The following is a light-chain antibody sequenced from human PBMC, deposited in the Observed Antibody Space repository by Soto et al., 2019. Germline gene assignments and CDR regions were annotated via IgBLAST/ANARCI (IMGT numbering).Light chain of an antibody. CDR1: QTLLYSANNKNY. Sequence: DIVMTQSPDSLALYLGERATINCKSSQTLLYSANNKNYLDWYQQKPGQPHKLLISWASTRESGVPDRFRDNATGTEGKRTDSRLPAEDVDVYYCQQSYTPPHTFGQGTKLENK. CDR3: QQSYTPPHT. CDR2: WAS. J-gene: IGKJ2*01. V-gene: IGKV4-1*01.